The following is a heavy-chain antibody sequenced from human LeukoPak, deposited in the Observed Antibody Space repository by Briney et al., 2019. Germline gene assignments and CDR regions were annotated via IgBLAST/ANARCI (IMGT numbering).Heavy chain of an antibody. CDR1: GYTFTGYY. CDR2: INPNSGGT. Sequence: ALVKVSCKASGYTFTGYYMHSVRQAPGQGLERMGWINPNSGGTNYAQKFQGRVTMTRHTAISTAYMELSRLRSDDTAVYYCARDPGITGTTEWGQGTLVTVSS. D-gene: IGHD1-7*01. CDR3: ARDPGITGTTE. V-gene: IGHV1-2*02. J-gene: IGHJ4*02.